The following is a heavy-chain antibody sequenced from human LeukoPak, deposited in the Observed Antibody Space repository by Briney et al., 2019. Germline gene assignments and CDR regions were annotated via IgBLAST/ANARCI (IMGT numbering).Heavy chain of an antibody. Sequence: KPGGPLRLSCAASGFTFSDYWMSWFRQDPGKGLEWVAYISSISGTTKYYADSVKGRFTISRDNAKNSLYLQMNSLRAEDTAVYYCTRLGIITAAGTVDYWGQGALVTVSS. D-gene: IGHD6-13*01. V-gene: IGHV3-11*01. CDR3: TRLGIITAAGTVDY. CDR1: GFTFSDYW. CDR2: ISSISGTTK. J-gene: IGHJ4*01.